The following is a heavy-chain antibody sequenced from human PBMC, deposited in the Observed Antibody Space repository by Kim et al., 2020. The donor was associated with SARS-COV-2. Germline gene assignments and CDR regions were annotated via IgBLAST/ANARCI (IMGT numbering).Heavy chain of an antibody. J-gene: IGHJ6*02. V-gene: IGHV3-30*04. D-gene: IGHD6-19*01. CDR1: GFTFSSYA. CDR2: ISYDGSNK. CDR3: AREVKQWLETYYYGMDV. Sequence: GGSLRLSCAASGFTFSSYAMHWVRQAPGKGLEWVVVISYDGSNKYYADSVKGRFTISRDNSKNTLYLQMNSLRAEDTAVYYCAREVKQWLETYYYGMDVWGQGTTVTVSS.